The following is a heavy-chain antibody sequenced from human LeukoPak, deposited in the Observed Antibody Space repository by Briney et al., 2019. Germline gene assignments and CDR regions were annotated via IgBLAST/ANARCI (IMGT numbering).Heavy chain of an antibody. CDR3: ARGLTVTPDY. J-gene: IGHJ4*02. V-gene: IGHV4-34*01. CDR2: INHSGST. D-gene: IGHD4-17*01. Sequence: PSETLSLTCTVSGGSISSYYWSWIRQPPGKGLEWIGEINHSGSTNYNPSLKSRVTISVDTSKNQFSLKLSSVTAADTAVYYCARGLTVTPDYWGQGTLVTVSS. CDR1: GGSISSYY.